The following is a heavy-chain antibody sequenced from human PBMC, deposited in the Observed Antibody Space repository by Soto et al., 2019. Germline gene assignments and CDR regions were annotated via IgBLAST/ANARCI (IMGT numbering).Heavy chain of an antibody. D-gene: IGHD3-3*01. CDR2: IYYSGST. Sequence: SETLSLTCTVSGGSISSSSYYWGWIRQPPGKGLEWIGSIYYSGSTYYNPSLKSRVTISVDTSKNQFSLKLSSVTAADTVVYYCARLQNNGYYDFWSGYVEWFDPWGQGTLVTVSS. J-gene: IGHJ5*02. CDR3: ARLQNNGYYDFWSGYVEWFDP. V-gene: IGHV4-39*01. CDR1: GGSISSSSYY.